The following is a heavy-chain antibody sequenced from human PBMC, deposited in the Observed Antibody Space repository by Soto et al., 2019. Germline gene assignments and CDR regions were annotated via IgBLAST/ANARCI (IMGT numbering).Heavy chain of an antibody. CDR2: IYYSGST. J-gene: IGHJ3*02. CDR1: GGSISSGDYY. V-gene: IGHV4-30-4*01. D-gene: IGHD6-13*01. Sequence: QVQLQESGPGLVKPSQTLSLTCTVSGGSISSGDYYWSWIRQPPGKGLEWIGYIYYSGSTYYNPSLKSRVTISVDTSKNQCSLKLSSVTAADTAVYYCARDHYSSSWSRNDAFDIWGQGTMVTVSS. CDR3: ARDHYSSSWSRNDAFDI.